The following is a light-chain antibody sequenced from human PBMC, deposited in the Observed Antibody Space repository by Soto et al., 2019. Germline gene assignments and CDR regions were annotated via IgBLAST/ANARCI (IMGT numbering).Light chain of an antibody. CDR2: VAS. CDR3: QQYGSSPRIT. CDR1: QSVSSSY. Sequence: VLAQSPGTLSLSPGERATLSCRASQSVSSSYLAWYQQKPGQAPRLLIYVASSRATGIPDRFSGSGSGTDFTLTISRLEPEDFAVYYCQQYGSSPRITFGQGTRLEIK. J-gene: IGKJ5*01. V-gene: IGKV3-20*01.